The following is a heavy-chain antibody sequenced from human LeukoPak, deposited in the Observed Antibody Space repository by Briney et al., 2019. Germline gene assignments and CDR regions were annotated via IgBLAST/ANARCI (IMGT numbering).Heavy chain of an antibody. CDR1: GFTFSSYA. CDR3: AKDKTYYYDSSGQDY. J-gene: IGHJ3*01. V-gene: IGHV3-23*01. CDR2: ISGSGGST. D-gene: IGHD3-22*01. Sequence: PGGSLRLSCAASGFTFSSYAMSWVRQAPGKGLEWVSAISGSGGSTYYADSVKGRFTISRDNSKNTLYLQMNGLRAEDTAVYYCAKDKTYYYDSSGQDYWGQGTMVTVSS.